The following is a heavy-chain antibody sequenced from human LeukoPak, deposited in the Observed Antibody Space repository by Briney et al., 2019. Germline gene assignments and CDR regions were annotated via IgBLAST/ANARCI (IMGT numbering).Heavy chain of an antibody. Sequence: SETLSLTCTVSGGSITGYYWSWIRQPAGKGLECIGRIYTSGSTIYNPSLKSRVTMSVDTSKNQFSLRLSSVTAADTAVYYCARGRYESTRLSADYYYYMDVWGKGTTVTVSS. D-gene: IGHD1-14*01. CDR1: GGSITGYY. V-gene: IGHV4-4*07. CDR2: IYTSGST. J-gene: IGHJ6*03. CDR3: ARGRYESTRLSADYYYYMDV.